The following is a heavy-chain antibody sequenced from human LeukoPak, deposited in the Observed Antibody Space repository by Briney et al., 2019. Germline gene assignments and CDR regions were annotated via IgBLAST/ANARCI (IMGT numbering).Heavy chain of an antibody. J-gene: IGHJ4*02. D-gene: IGHD3-9*01. Sequence: PGGSLRLSCAASGITVSTNYMSWVRQAPGKGLEWVSIIYSGGATYYADSVKGRFTISRENSKNTLWLQMNSLRAEDTAVYYRARLHYDVLTGPFDYWGQGTLVTVSS. V-gene: IGHV3-66*04. CDR3: ARLHYDVLTGPFDY. CDR2: IYSGGAT. CDR1: GITVSTNY.